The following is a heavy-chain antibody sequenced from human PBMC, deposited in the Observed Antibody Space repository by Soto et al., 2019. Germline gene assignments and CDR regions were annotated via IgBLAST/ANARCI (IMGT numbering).Heavy chain of an antibody. V-gene: IGHV3-23*01. CDR3: VKDPPGGAFDI. J-gene: IGHJ3*02. CDR2: ISGSGGST. CDR1: GFTFSSYA. Sequence: EVQLLESGGGLVQPGGSLRLSCAASGFTFSSYAMSWVRQAPGTGLEWVSAISGSGGSTYYADSVKGRFTISRDNSNNTLYLQMNILRAEDTAVNYCVKDPPGGAFDIWGQGTMVTVSS.